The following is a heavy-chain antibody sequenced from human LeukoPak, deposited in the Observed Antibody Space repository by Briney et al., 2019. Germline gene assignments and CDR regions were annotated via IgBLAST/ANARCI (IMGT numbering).Heavy chain of an antibody. CDR3: ARGRRVVAATPGGDY. V-gene: IGHV4-34*01. CDR2: INHSGST. J-gene: IGHJ4*02. Sequence: RTGGSLRLSCAASGFTFSSYWMSWVRQPPGKGLEWIGEINHSGSTNYNPSLKSRVAISVDTSKNQFSLKLSSVTAADTAVYYCARGRRVVAATPGGDYWGQGTLVTVSS. D-gene: IGHD2-15*01. CDR1: GFTFSSYW.